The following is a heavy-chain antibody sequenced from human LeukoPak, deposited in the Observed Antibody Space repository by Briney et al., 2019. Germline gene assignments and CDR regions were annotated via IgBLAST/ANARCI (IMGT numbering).Heavy chain of an antibody. CDR1: GGSISSVRYY. CDR2: IYYSGST. D-gene: IGHD4/OR15-4a*01. J-gene: IGHJ4*02. V-gene: IGHV4-39*01. Sequence: SETLSLTCTVSGGSISSVRYYWGWIRQPPGKGLEWIGSIYYSGSTYYNPSLKSRVTISVDTSKNQFSLKLSSVTAADTAVYYCSSSDYVYYFDYWGQGTLVTVSS. CDR3: SSSDYVYYFDY.